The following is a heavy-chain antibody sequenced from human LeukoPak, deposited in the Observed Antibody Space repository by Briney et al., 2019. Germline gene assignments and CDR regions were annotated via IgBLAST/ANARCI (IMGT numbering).Heavy chain of an antibody. Sequence: GGSLRLSCAASGFTFSRHGMHWVRQAPGKGLEWVAFIRHDGSEKYYGDSVKGRFTISRDNSENTLYLQMNSLRAEDTAVYYCARDYSYGYSDYWGQGTLVTVSS. J-gene: IGHJ4*02. CDR2: IRHDGSEK. V-gene: IGHV3-30*02. CDR1: GFTFSRHG. CDR3: ARDYSYGYSDY. D-gene: IGHD5-18*01.